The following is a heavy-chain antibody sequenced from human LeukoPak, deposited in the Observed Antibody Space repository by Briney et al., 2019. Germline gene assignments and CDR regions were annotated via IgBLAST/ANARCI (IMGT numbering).Heavy chain of an antibody. Sequence: ASVKVSCKASGYTFTSYYMHWVRQAPGQGLEWMGIINPSGGSTNYAQKFQGRVTMTRDTSISTAYMELSRLRSDDTAVYYCARVPSVTMVRGVFDYWGQGTLVTVSS. D-gene: IGHD3-10*01. CDR1: GYTFTSYY. CDR3: ARVPSVTMVRGVFDY. V-gene: IGHV1-2*02. J-gene: IGHJ4*02. CDR2: INPSGGST.